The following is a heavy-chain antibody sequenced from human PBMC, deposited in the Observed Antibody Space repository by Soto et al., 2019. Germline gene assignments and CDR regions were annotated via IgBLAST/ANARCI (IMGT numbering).Heavy chain of an antibody. Sequence: ASVKVSCKASGYTFTSYAMHWVRQAPGQRLEWMGWINAGNGNTKYSQKFQGRVTITRDTSASTAYMELSSLRSDDTAVYYCARSNYYDSSGYFISYYYYGMDVWGQGTTVTVSS. V-gene: IGHV1-3*01. CDR3: ARSNYYDSSGYFISYYYYGMDV. J-gene: IGHJ6*02. D-gene: IGHD3-22*01. CDR1: GYTFTSYA. CDR2: INAGNGNT.